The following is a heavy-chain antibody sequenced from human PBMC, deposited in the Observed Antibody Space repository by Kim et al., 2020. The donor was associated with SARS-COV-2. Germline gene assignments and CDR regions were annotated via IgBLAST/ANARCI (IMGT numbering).Heavy chain of an antibody. CDR3: ARGVYGCIAVAGMYRELDY. CDR1: GFTFSSYA. V-gene: IGHV3-30-3*01. D-gene: IGHD6-19*01. Sequence: GGSLRLSCAASGFTFSSYAMHWVRQAPGKGLEWVAVISYDGSNKYYADSVKGRFTISRDNSKNTLYLQMNSLRAEDTAVYYCARGVYGCIAVAGMYRELDYWGQGTLVTVSS. CDR2: ISYDGSNK. J-gene: IGHJ4*02.